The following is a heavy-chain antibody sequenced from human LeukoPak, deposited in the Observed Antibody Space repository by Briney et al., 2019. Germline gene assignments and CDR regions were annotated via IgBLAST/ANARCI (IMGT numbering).Heavy chain of an antibody. Sequence: PGGSLRLSCAASGFTFSSYAMSWVRQAPGKGLEWVSGISGSGDDTYYVDSVKGRFIISRDNSKNTLYLQMNSLRAEDTAVYYCAKALGYCTNGVCLVPFDYWGQGTLVTVSS. V-gene: IGHV3-23*01. D-gene: IGHD2-8*01. CDR1: GFTFSSYA. CDR3: AKALGYCTNGVCLVPFDY. CDR2: ISGSGDDT. J-gene: IGHJ4*02.